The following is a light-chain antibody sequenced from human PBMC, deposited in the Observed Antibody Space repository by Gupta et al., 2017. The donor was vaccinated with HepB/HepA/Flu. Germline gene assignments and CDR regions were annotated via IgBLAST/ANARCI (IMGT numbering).Light chain of an antibody. Sequence: EIVLTQSPATLSLSPGERATLSCRASQSVSSLLAWYQQKPGQAPRLLIYDASNRATGIPARFSGSGSGTDFTLTISSLEPEDFAVYYCQQRISWPRTFGGGTKVESK. CDR3: QQRISWPRT. CDR2: DAS. V-gene: IGKV3-11*01. J-gene: IGKJ4*02. CDR1: QSVSSL.